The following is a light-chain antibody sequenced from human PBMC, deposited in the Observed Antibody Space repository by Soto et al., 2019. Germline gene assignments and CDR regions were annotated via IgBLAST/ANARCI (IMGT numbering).Light chain of an antibody. J-gene: IGKJ5*01. CDR2: GAY. CDR1: QSVSSSY. CDR3: QQYGSSPPVT. Sequence: IALAQAPGTISVSAVERATLSCRASQSVSSSYLAWYQQKPGQAHRLLIYGAYSRATGIPDRFSGSGSATDFTLTISSLEPEDFAVYYCQQYGSSPPVTVGQGTRLEIK. V-gene: IGKV3-20*01.